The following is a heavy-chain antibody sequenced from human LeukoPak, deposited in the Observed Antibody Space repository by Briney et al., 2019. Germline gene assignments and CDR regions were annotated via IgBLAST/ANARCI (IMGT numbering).Heavy chain of an antibody. J-gene: IGHJ6*04. D-gene: IGHD3-16*01. CDR1: GFTVSSNY. CDR2: IYSGGST. Sequence: GGSLRLSCAASGFTVSSNYMSWVRQAPGKGLEWVSVIYSGGSTYYADSVKGRFTISRDNSKNTLYLQMNSLRAEDTAVYYCARDIGCAFWGQGVDVWGKGTTVTVSS. V-gene: IGHV3-53*01. CDR3: ARDIGCAFWGQGVDV.